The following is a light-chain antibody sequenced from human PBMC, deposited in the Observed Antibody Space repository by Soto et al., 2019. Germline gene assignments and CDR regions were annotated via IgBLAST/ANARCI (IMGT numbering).Light chain of an antibody. V-gene: IGLV6-57*04. Sequence: FMLTQPHSVSESPGKTATISCTRSSGSVAWNSVQWYQQRPGSVPTTVIFEDDQRPSGVPDRFSGSIDTSSNSASLTISGLKTEDEADYYCQSYDSGNHWVFGGGTKVTVL. CDR1: SGSVAWNS. CDR2: EDD. CDR3: QSYDSGNHWV. J-gene: IGLJ3*02.